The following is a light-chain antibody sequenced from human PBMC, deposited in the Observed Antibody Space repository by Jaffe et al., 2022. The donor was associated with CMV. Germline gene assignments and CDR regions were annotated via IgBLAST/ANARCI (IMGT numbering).Light chain of an antibody. Sequence: EIVLTQSPDSLSVSLGGRATVNCTASQSVFSNFYGKNYLSWHQWQPGQPPKLLLYWASTRQSGVPDRFSGSGSKTDFTLFINNLQPEDAAIYYCHQYYETPLTFGGGTKVDI. V-gene: IGKV4-1*01. J-gene: IGKJ4*01. CDR3: HQYYETPLT. CDR1: QSVFSNFYGKNY. CDR2: WAS.